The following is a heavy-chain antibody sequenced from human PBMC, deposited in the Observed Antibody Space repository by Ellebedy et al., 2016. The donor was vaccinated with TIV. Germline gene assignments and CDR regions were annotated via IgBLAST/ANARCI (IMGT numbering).Heavy chain of an antibody. CDR2: INPNSGGT. CDR3: ARADRTIFGVVIKDNWFDP. J-gene: IGHJ5*02. CDR1: GYTFTGYY. V-gene: IGHV1-2*04. D-gene: IGHD3-3*01. Sequence: AASVKVSCKASGYTFTGYYMHWVRQAPGQGLEWMGWINPNSGGTNYAQKFQGWVTMTRDTSISTAYMELSRLRSDDTAVYYCARADRTIFGVVIKDNWFDPWGQGTLVTVSS.